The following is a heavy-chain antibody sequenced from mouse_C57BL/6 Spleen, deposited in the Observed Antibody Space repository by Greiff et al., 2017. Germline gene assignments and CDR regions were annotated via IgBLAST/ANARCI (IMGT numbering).Heavy chain of an antibody. CDR2: IYPGSGST. CDR1: GYTFTSYW. CDR3: ARSDDYEGYAMDY. D-gene: IGHD2-4*01. V-gene: IGHV1-55*01. J-gene: IGHJ4*01. Sequence: QVQLQQPGAELVKPGASVKMSCKASGYTFTSYWITWVKQRPGQGLEWIGDIYPGSGSTNYNEKFKSKATLTVDTSSSTAYMQLSSLTSEDSAVDYCARSDDYEGYAMDYWGQGTSVTVSS.